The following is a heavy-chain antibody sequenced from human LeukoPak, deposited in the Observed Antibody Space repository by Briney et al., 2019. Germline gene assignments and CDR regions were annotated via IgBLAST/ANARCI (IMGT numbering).Heavy chain of an antibody. D-gene: IGHD3-22*01. CDR2: IYYSGST. V-gene: IGHV4-39*01. Sequence: PSETLSLTCTVSGGSISSSSYYWGWIRQPPGKGLEWIGSIYYSGSTYYNPSLKSRVTISVDTSKNQFSLKLRSVTAADTAVYYCARHYYDSSGYWTYAFDIWGQGTMVTVSS. CDR3: ARHYYDSSGYWTYAFDI. J-gene: IGHJ3*02. CDR1: GGSISSSSYY.